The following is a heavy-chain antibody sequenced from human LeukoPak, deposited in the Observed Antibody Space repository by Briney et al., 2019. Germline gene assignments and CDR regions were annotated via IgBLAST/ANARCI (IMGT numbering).Heavy chain of an antibody. D-gene: IGHD4-17*01. CDR3: AKDPDYGDQNSFFDY. Sequence: GRSLRLSCAASGFTFGDYAMHWVRQAPGKGLEWVSGISWNSGSIGYADSVKGRFTISRDNAKNSLYLQMNSLRAEDTALYYCAKDPDYGDQNSFFDYWGQGTLVTVSS. CDR1: GFTFGDYA. J-gene: IGHJ4*02. CDR2: ISWNSGSI. V-gene: IGHV3-9*01.